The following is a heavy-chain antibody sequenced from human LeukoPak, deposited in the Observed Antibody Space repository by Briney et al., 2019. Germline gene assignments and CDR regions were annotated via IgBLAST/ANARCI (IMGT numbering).Heavy chain of an antibody. CDR1: GGSISSYY. V-gene: IGHV4-4*07. D-gene: IGHD3-22*01. CDR2: IYTSGST. Sequence: SETLSLTCTVSGGSISSYYWSWIRQPAGKGLEWIGRIYTSGSTNYNPSLKSRVTMSVDSSKNQFSLRLRSVTAADTAVYYCAREHKDYDGDGYYYGYWGQGTLVTVSS. CDR3: AREHKDYDGDGYYYGY. J-gene: IGHJ4*02.